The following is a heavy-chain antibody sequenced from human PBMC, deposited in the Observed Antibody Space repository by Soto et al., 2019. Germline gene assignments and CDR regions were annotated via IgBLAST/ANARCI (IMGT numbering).Heavy chain of an antibody. CDR1: GFTFSSYS. Sequence: PGGSLRLSCGASGFTFSSYSMNWVRQAPGKGLEWVSSISSSSSTTYYADSVKGRFTISRDNSKDTLYLQMNNLRAEDTAVYYCAKPPDYNWNDYWGQGTLVTSPQ. J-gene: IGHJ4*02. V-gene: IGHV3-48*01. CDR3: AKPPDYNWNDY. D-gene: IGHD1-20*01. CDR2: ISSSSSTT.